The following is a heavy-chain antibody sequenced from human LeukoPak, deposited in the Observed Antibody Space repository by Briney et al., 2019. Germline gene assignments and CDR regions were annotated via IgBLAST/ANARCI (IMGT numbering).Heavy chain of an antibody. CDR3: ARAGVLLYGDYTY. V-gene: IGHV4-31*03. CDR2: IYYSGST. CDR1: GGSISSGGYY. J-gene: IGHJ4*02. D-gene: IGHD4-17*01. Sequence: NPSETLSLTCTVSGGSISSGGYYWSWIRQHPGKGLEWIGYIYYSGSTYYNPSLKSRVTISVDTSKNQFSLKLSSVTAADTAVYYCARAGVLLYGDYTYWGQGTLVTVSS.